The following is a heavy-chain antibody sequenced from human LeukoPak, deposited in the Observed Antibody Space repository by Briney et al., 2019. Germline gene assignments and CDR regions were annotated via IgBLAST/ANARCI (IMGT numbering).Heavy chain of an antibody. D-gene: IGHD5-24*01. CDR1: GVTLSSYA. Sequence: GGSLRLSCAASGVTLSSYAMSWARQAPGKGLEWVANIKQDGSKKSYVDSVKGRFTISRDNAKNSLYLQMNSLRAEDTAIYYCTRVGYIDEGIDYWGQGTLVTVSS. CDR2: IKQDGSKK. CDR3: TRVGYIDEGIDY. J-gene: IGHJ4*02. V-gene: IGHV3-7*04.